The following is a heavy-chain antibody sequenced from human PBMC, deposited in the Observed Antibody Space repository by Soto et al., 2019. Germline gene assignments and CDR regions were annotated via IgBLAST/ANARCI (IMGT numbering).Heavy chain of an antibody. D-gene: IGHD5-18*01. CDR1: GGSISSTNW. V-gene: IGHV4-4*02. J-gene: IGHJ4*02. CDR2: IYHSGST. Sequence: PSETLSLTCAVSGGSISSTNWWSWVRQPPGKGLEWIGEIYHSGSTNYNPSLKSRVTISVDKSKNQFSLKLSSVTAADTAVYHCARLDTTNRFKAFDYLGQSTLVTVSS. CDR3: ARLDTTNRFKAFDY.